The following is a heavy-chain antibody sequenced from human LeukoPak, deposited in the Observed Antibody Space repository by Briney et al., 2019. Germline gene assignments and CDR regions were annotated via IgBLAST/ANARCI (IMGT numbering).Heavy chain of an antibody. Sequence: PGGSLRLSCAASGFTFSSYSMNWVRQAPGKGLEWVSYISSSSSTIYYADSVKGRFTISSDNSKNTLYLQMNSLRAEDTAVYYCAKGGTVAAAVDYWGQGTLVTVSS. CDR2: ISSSSSTI. V-gene: IGHV3-48*01. CDR1: GFTFSSYS. D-gene: IGHD6-13*01. CDR3: AKGGTVAAAVDY. J-gene: IGHJ4*02.